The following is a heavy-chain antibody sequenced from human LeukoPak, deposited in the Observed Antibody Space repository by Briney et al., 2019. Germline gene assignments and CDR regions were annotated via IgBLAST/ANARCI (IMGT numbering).Heavy chain of an antibody. J-gene: IGHJ4*02. CDR3: ARDPSGYFNY. CDR1: GGSVSSGSYY. D-gene: IGHD3-22*01. V-gene: IGHV4-61*01. Sequence: SETLSLTCTVSGGSVSSGSYYWSWIRQPPGRGLEWIGYIYDSGSTNYNPSLKSRVTISVDTSKNQFSLKLSSVTAADTAVYYCARDPSGYFNYWGQGTLVTVSS. CDR2: IYDSGST.